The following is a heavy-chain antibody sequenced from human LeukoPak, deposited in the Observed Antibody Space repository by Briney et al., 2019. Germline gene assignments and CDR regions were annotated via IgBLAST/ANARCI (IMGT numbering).Heavy chain of an antibody. CDR3: ARDIHFDDGRDY. J-gene: IGHJ4*02. CDR2: LNPSGGIT. Sequence: ASVKVSCKASGYTFTGYYMHWVRQAPGQRLEWMGKLNPSGGITSYAQKCQGRVTMTRDTSTSTVYMELSSLRSEDTAVYYCARDIHFDDGRDYWGQGTLVTVSS. D-gene: IGHD3-9*01. CDR1: GYTFTGYY. V-gene: IGHV1-46*01.